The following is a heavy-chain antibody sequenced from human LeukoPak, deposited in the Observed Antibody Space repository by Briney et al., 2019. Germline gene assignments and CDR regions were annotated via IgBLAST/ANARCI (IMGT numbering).Heavy chain of an antibody. V-gene: IGHV1-2*02. CDR3: ASGSYVMFGWFDP. D-gene: IGHD1-26*01. Sequence: GASVKVSCKASGYTFTGYYMHWVRQAPGQGLEWMGWINPNSGGTNYAQKFRGRVTMTRDTSISTAYMELSRLRSDDAAVYYCASGSYVMFGWFDPWGQGTLVTVSS. CDR1: GYTFTGYY. CDR2: INPNSGGT. J-gene: IGHJ5*02.